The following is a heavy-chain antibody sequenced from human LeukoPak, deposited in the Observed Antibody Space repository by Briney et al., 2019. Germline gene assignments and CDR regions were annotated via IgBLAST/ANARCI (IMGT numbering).Heavy chain of an antibody. J-gene: IGHJ4*02. Sequence: SETLSLTCTVSGDSDSNVRYSWSWIRQPPGKGLEWIGYIYHSGSTSYNPSLKSRVTISIDTSRNQFSLTLSSVTAADTAIYYCARDLAAGSLDFWGQEILVTVSS. CDR2: IYHSGST. D-gene: IGHD6-13*01. CDR3: ARDLAAGSLDF. V-gene: IGHV4-61*01. CDR1: GDSDSNVRYS.